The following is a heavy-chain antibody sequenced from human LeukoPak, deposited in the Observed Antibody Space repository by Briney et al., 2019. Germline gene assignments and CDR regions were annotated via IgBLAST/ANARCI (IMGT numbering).Heavy chain of an antibody. V-gene: IGHV4-39*07. Sequence: SETLSLTCTVSGGSISSSSYYWGWIRQPPGKGLEWIGSIYYSGSTYYNPSLKSRVTISVDTSKNQLSLKLSSATAADTAVYYCARALDGYPDAFDIWGQGTMVTVSS. CDR1: GGSISSSSYY. CDR3: ARALDGYPDAFDI. D-gene: IGHD5-24*01. CDR2: IYYSGST. J-gene: IGHJ3*02.